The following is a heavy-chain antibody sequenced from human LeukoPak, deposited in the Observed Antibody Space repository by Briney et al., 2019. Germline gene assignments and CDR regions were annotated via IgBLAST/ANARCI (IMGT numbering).Heavy chain of an antibody. J-gene: IGHJ4*02. CDR3: ASGGAPAGY. CDR2: ISNSSGST. V-gene: IGHV3-23*01. CDR1: GFTFSSYA. D-gene: IGHD6-25*01. Sequence: PGGSLRLSCAASGFTFSSYAMSWVRQAPEKGLEWVSSISNSSGSTYYADSVKGRFTISRDNSKNTLYLQTNSLRAEDTAVYYCASGGAPAGYWGQGTLVIVSS.